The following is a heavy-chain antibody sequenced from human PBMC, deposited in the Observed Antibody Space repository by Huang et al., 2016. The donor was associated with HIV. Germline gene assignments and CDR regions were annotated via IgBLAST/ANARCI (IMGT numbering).Heavy chain of an antibody. Sequence: QVQLVESGGGVVQPGRSLRLSCAASGFTFSNYAMHWVRQAPGKGLEGVAVISYDGSNKYYTDSGKGRFTISRDNSKNALYLQMNSLRAEDTAVYYCARRAVAGIYYYYYMDVWGKGTTVTVSS. D-gene: IGHD6-19*01. V-gene: IGHV3-30-3*01. CDR1: GFTFSNYA. J-gene: IGHJ6*03. CDR2: ISYDGSNK. CDR3: ARRAVAGIYYYYYMDV.